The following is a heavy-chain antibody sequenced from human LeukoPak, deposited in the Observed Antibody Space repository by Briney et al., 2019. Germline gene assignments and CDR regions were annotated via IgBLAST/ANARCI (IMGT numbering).Heavy chain of an antibody. J-gene: IGHJ3*02. CDR3: ARGDLGVVRAFDI. CDR2: IYHSGST. CDR1: AGSISSGGYS. D-gene: IGHD2-2*01. V-gene: IGHV4-30-2*01. Sequence: ASETLSLTCAVSAGSISSGGYSWSWIRQPPGKGLEWIGYIYHSGSTYYNPSLKSRVTISVDRSKNQFSLKLSSVTAADTAVYYCARGDLGVVRAFDIWGQGTMVTVSS.